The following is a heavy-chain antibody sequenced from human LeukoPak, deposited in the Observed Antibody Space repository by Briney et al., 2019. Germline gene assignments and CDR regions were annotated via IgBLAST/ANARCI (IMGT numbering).Heavy chain of an antibody. D-gene: IGHD6-19*01. Sequence: TGGSLRLSCAASGFTFSNYAMSWVRQAPGRGLEWVSAISGSGGSAYFADSVKGRFTISRDNSKNTLYVQMNSLRAEDTAVYYCAKDIAVAGPAALDYWGQGTLVTVSS. V-gene: IGHV3-23*01. CDR1: GFTFSNYA. J-gene: IGHJ4*02. CDR2: ISGSGGSA. CDR3: AKDIAVAGPAALDY.